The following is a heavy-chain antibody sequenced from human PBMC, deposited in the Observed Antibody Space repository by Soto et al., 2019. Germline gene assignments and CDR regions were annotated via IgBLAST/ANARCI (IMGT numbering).Heavy chain of an antibody. Sequence: ASVKVSCKASGYTFTSYAMHWVRQAPGQRLEWMGWINAGNGNTKYSQKFQGRVTITRDTSASTAYMELSSLRSADKAVYYCAKPIQYYCDSSGRTAWFDPWGQGTLVTVSS. CDR1: GYTFTSYA. D-gene: IGHD3-22*01. J-gene: IGHJ5*02. CDR3: AKPIQYYCDSSGRTAWFDP. CDR2: INAGNGNT. V-gene: IGHV1-3*01.